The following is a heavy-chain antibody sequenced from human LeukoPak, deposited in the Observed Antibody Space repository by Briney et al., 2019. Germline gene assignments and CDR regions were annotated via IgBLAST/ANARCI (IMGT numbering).Heavy chain of an antibody. Sequence: SETLSLTCTVSGGSISSSSYYWGWIRQPPGKGLEWIGSIYYSGSTYYNPSLKSRVTISVDTSKNQFSLKLSPVTAADTAVYYCARHFRSGGWSTVIDYWGQGTLVTVSS. J-gene: IGHJ4*02. CDR2: IYYSGST. D-gene: IGHD3-3*01. CDR3: ARHFRSGGWSTVIDY. CDR1: GGSISSSSYY. V-gene: IGHV4-39*01.